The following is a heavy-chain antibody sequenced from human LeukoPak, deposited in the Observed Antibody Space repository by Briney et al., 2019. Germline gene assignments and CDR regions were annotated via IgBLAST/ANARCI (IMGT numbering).Heavy chain of an antibody. CDR3: ARNQDYGVYNSVGAFDI. V-gene: IGHV3-64*04. J-gene: IGHJ3*02. Sequence: GGSLRLSCSASGFTFSSYAMHWVRQAPGKGVEYVSAISSNGDRRYYADSVKGRFTISRDSSKNTLFLQMNSLRAEDTAVYYCARNQDYGVYNSVGAFDIWGQGTMVTVSS. CDR2: ISSNGDRR. D-gene: IGHD4-17*01. CDR1: GFTFSSYA.